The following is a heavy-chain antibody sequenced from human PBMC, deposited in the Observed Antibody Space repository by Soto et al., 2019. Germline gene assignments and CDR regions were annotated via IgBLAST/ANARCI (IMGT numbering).Heavy chain of an antibody. CDR3: AKGTPFMVRGVEGAFDI. J-gene: IGHJ3*02. Sequence: GGSLRLSCAASGFTFSSYAMSWVRQAPGKGLEWVSAISGSGGSTYYADSVKGRFTISRDNSKNTLYLQMNSLRAEDTAVYYCAKGTPFMVRGVEGAFDIWGQGTMVTVSS. D-gene: IGHD3-10*01. CDR2: ISGSGGST. V-gene: IGHV3-23*01. CDR1: GFTFSSYA.